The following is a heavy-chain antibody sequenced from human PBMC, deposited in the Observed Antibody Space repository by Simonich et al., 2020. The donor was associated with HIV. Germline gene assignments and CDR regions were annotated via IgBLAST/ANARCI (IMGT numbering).Heavy chain of an antibody. CDR1: GGSFSGYY. V-gene: IGHV4-34*01. CDR2: INHSGIT. D-gene: IGHD3-3*01. CDR3: ARRDRELILYFDY. Sequence: QVQLQQGGAGLLKPSETLSLTCAVYGGSFSGYYWSWIRQPQGKGLEWIGKINHSGITNYKSSLNSRATISVDKSKNQFSLKLSSVTAADTAIYYCARRDRELILYFDYWGQGNLVTVSS. J-gene: IGHJ4*02.